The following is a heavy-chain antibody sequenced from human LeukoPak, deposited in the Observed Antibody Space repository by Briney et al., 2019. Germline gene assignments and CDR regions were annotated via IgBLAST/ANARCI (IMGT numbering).Heavy chain of an antibody. V-gene: IGHV3-15*01. Sequence: GGSLRLSCAASGFTFSNAWMSWVRQAPGKGLEWVGRIKSKTDGGTTDYAAPVKGRFTISRDDSKNTLYLQMNSLKTEDTAVYYCTTDPGAHIVVVTAIHGYWGQGTLVTVSS. CDR2: IKSKTDGGTT. CDR3: TTDPGAHIVVVTAIHGY. J-gene: IGHJ4*02. D-gene: IGHD2-21*02. CDR1: GFTFSNAW.